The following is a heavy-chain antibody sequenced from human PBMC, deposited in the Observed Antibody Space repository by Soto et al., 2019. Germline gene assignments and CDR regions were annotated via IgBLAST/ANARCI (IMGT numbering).Heavy chain of an antibody. V-gene: IGHV4-34*01. CDR2: INHSGST. CDR3: ARTSMFDC. CDR1: CGSFSGYY. D-gene: IGHD6-6*01. Sequence: QVQLQQRGAGLLKPSETLSLTCAVYCGSFSGYYWSWIRQPPGKVLELIGEINHSGSTNYNPSLTSRVTMSVDTYKNQFALKLSAVTAADTAVYYCARTSMFDCWGQVNLVTVSS. J-gene: IGHJ4*02.